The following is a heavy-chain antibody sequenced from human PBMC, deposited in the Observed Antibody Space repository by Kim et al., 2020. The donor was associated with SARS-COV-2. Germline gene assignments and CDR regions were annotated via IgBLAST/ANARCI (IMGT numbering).Heavy chain of an antibody. Sequence: SQTLSLTCAISGDSVSSNSAAWNWIRQSPSRGLEWLGRTYYRSKWYNDYAVSVKSRITINPDTSKNQFSLQLNSVTPEDTAVYYCARGGAAYGDYVHYYGMDVWGQGTTVTVSS. CDR3: ARGGAAYGDYVHYYGMDV. J-gene: IGHJ6*02. CDR2: TYYRSKWYN. CDR1: GDSVSSNSAA. D-gene: IGHD4-17*01. V-gene: IGHV6-1*01.